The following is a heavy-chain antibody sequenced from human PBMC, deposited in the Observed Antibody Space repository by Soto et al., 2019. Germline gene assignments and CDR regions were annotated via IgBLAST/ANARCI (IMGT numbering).Heavy chain of an antibody. CDR3: ARDNNGDYDY. J-gene: IGHJ4*02. V-gene: IGHV3-74*01. Sequence: EVQLVESGGGLVQTGGSLRLSCAASGFTFSNYWMHWVRQAPGKGLVWVSRISSDGSSTSYADSVKGRFTISRDNAKNTLYMQMNSLRAEDTAVYYCARDNNGDYDYWGQGTLVTVSS. D-gene: IGHD4-17*01. CDR1: GFTFSNYW. CDR2: ISSDGSST.